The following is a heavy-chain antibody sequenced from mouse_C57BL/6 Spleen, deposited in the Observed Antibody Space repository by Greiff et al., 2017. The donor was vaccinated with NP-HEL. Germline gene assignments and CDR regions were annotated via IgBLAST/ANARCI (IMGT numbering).Heavy chain of an antibody. J-gene: IGHJ3*01. V-gene: IGHV1-75*01. CDR2: IFPGSGST. Sequence: QVQLKESGPELVKPGASVKISCKASGYTFTDYYINWVKQRPGQGLEWIGWIFPGSGSTYYNEKFKGKATLTVDNSSSTAYMLLSSLTSEDSAVYFCARAYDYDGGAWFAYWGQGTLGTVSA. D-gene: IGHD2-4*01. CDR1: GYTFTDYY. CDR3: ARAYDYDGGAWFAY.